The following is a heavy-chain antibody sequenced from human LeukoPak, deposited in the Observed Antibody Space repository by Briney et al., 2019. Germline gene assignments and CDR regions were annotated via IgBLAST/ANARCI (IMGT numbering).Heavy chain of an antibody. CDR2: IHPNSGGT. Sequence: ASVKVSCKASGYTFTGYYMHWVRQAPGQGLEWIGWIHPNSGGTNYAQKFQGRVTMTRDTSISTAYMELTRLMSDDTAVYYCAREIVGATEAYYMDVWGKGTTVTVSS. CDR1: GYTFTGYY. CDR3: AREIVGATEAYYMDV. V-gene: IGHV1-2*02. J-gene: IGHJ6*03. D-gene: IGHD1-26*01.